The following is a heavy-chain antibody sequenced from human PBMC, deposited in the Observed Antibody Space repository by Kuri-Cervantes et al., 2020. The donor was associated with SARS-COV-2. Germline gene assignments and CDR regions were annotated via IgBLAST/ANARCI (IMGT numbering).Heavy chain of an antibody. Sequence: SATLSLTCTVSGGPIDSSSLYRGWIRQPPGKGLEWIGNIYYTGTTYYNRSLKSRVTISVDTSKEQPSLKLSSVTAADTPIYYCATFTVTTKFDNWGQGTLVTVSS. CDR2: IYYTGTT. D-gene: IGHD4-17*01. CDR3: ATFTVTTKFDN. CDR1: GGPIDSSSLY. V-gene: IGHV4-39*01. J-gene: IGHJ4*02.